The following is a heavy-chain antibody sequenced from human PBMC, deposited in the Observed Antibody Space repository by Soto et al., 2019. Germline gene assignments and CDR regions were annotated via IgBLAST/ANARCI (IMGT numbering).Heavy chain of an antibody. CDR1: GFTVSSNY. Sequence: GGSLRLSCAASGFTVSSNYMTWVRQAPGKGLEWVSVIYSGGTTYYADSVKGRFTISRHNSNNTLYLQMNSLRAEDTAVYYCARAPPLVAVAGTYYFDYWGQGALVTVSS. CDR3: ARAPPLVAVAGTYYFDY. V-gene: IGHV3-53*04. D-gene: IGHD6-19*01. CDR2: IYSGGTT. J-gene: IGHJ4*02.